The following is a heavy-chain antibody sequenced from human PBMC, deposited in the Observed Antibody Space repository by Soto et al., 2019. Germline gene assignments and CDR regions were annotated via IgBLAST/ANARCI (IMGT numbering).Heavy chain of an antibody. CDR1: GFTFSSYG. Sequence: QVQLVESGGGVVQPGRSLRLSCAAAGFTFSSYGMHWVRQAPGKGLEWVAVIWYDGSNKYYADSVQGRFTISRDNSKNTLYVQMNSLRAEDTAVYYCARDDEYCSGCSCYQVDGMDVWGQGTTVTVSS. J-gene: IGHJ6*02. CDR2: IWYDGSNK. D-gene: IGHD2-15*01. V-gene: IGHV3-33*01. CDR3: ARDDEYCSGCSCYQVDGMDV.